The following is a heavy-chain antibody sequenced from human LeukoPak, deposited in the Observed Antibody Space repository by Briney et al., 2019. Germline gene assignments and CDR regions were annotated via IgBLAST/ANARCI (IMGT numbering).Heavy chain of an antibody. CDR2: IYHSGST. CDR1: GGSISSGGYS. D-gene: IGHD2-2*01. CDR3: ASERRYCSSTSCLNWFDP. V-gene: IGHV4-30-2*01. Sequence: PSETLSLTCAVSGGSISSGGYSWSWIRRPPGKGLEWIGYIYHSGSTYYNPSLKSRVTISVDRSKNQFSLKLSSVTAADTAVYYCASERRYCSSTSCLNWFDPWGQGTLVTVSS. J-gene: IGHJ5*02.